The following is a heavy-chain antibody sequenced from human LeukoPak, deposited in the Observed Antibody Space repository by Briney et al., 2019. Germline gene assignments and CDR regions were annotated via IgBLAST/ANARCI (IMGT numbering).Heavy chain of an antibody. V-gene: IGHV4-39*01. D-gene: IGHD4-17*01. CDR3: ARGRPTTVTNLVWFDP. Sequence: PSETLSLTCTVSSGSISSNSYYWGWIRQPPGKGVEWIGSIHYGGSTYYSASLKSRVTISVDTSENQFSLKLSSVTAADTAVYYCARGRPTTVTNLVWFDPWGQGTLVTVSS. CDR2: IHYGGST. J-gene: IGHJ5*02. CDR1: SGSISSNSYY.